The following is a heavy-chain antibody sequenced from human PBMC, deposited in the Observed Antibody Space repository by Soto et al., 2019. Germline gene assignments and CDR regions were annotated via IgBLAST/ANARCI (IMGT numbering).Heavy chain of an antibody. CDR3: AREDRDRETGLVPAAIDGMDV. D-gene: IGHD2-2*01. Sequence: QVQLVQSGAEVKKPGSSVKVSCKASGGTFSRYSITWVRQAPGHGLEWIGRIIPIFGIASYAQKFQGRVTITADESTSTADMKLISMRSDDTAGYDGAREDRDRETGLVPAAIDGMDVWGQGTTVTVS. CDR2: IIPIFGIA. J-gene: IGHJ6*02. V-gene: IGHV1-69*08. CDR1: GGTFSRYS.